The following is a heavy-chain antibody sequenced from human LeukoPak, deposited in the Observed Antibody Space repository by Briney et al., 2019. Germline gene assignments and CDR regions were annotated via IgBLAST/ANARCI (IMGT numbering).Heavy chain of an antibody. CDR3: ARAVKVGATYDY. D-gene: IGHD1-26*01. V-gene: IGHV1-18*01. J-gene: IGHJ4*02. CDR1: GYTFTSYG. CDR2: ISAYNGNT. Sequence: ASVKVSCKASGYTFTSYGISWVRQAPGQGLEWMGWISAYNGNTNYAQRLQGRVTMTTDTSTGTAYMELRSLRSDDTAVYYCARAVKVGATYDYWGQGTLVTVSS.